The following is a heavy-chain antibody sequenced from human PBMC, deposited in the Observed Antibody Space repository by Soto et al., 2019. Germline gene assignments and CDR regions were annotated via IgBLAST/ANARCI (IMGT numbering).Heavy chain of an antibody. J-gene: IGHJ6*02. D-gene: IGHD6-6*01. CDR1: GFTFSSYA. CDR3: ARPEYSSSSYGMDV. CDR2: ISYDGSNK. Sequence: GGSLRLSCAASGFTFSSYAMHWVRQAPGKGLEWVAVISYDGSNKYYADSVKGRFTISRDNAKNSLYLQMNSLRDEDTAVYYCARPEYSSSSYGMDVWGQGTTVTVSS. V-gene: IGHV3-30-3*02.